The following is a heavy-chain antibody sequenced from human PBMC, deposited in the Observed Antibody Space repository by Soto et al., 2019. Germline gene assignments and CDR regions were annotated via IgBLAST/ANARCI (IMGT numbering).Heavy chain of an antibody. Sequence: QVQLQESGPGLVKPSQTLSLTCSVSGDSIDNTVFSWNWIRQHPEKGLEWIGYISSSGKTYYNPSLKSRVTMSLDTSRNQFSLNLTSVTAADTAVYFCARHLSGDYPNSNWFDPWGQGTLVTVSS. J-gene: IGHJ5*02. CDR1: GDSIDNTVFS. CDR2: ISSSGKT. V-gene: IGHV4-31*03. CDR3: ARHLSGDYPNSNWFDP. D-gene: IGHD4-17*01.